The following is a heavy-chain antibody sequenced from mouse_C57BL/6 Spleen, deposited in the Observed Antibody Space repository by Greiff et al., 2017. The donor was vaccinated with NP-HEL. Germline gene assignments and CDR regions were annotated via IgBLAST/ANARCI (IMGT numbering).Heavy chain of an antibody. CDR2: ISSGGDYI. Sequence: EVKVVESGEGLVKPGGSLKLSCAASGFTFSSYAMSWVRQTPEKRLEWVAYISSGGDYIYYADTVKGRFTISRDNARNTLYLQMSSLKSEDTAMYYCTKDQHDGSSYWYFDVWGTGTTVTVSS. CDR3: TKDQHDGSSYWYFDV. D-gene: IGHD1-1*01. V-gene: IGHV5-9-1*02. CDR1: GFTFSSYA. J-gene: IGHJ1*03.